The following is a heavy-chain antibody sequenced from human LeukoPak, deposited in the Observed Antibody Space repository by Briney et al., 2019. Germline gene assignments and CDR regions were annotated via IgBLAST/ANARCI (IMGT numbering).Heavy chain of an antibody. Sequence: TGGSLRLSCAASGFTFSRYAMSWVRQAPGKGLEWVCGISSSGESPYYADSVKGRFTISRDNSKNTLYLEINSPRAEDTAVYYCAKKSRDGYDPFDYLGQGTLVTVSS. D-gene: IGHD5-24*01. J-gene: IGHJ4*02. V-gene: IGHV3-23*01. CDR2: ISSSGESP. CDR1: GFTFSRYA. CDR3: AKKSRDGYDPFDY.